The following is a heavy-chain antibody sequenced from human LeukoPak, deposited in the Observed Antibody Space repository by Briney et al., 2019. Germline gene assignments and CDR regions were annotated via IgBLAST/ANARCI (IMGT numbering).Heavy chain of an antibody. CDR3: ARVNYGSGSYHYYMDV. Sequence: ALVKVSCKASGYTFTSYGITWVRQAPGQGLEWMGWISTYNGNSNYAQKLQGRVTMTRNTSISTAYMELSSLRSEDTAVYYCARVNYGSGSYHYYMDVWGKGTTVTISS. D-gene: IGHD3-10*01. V-gene: IGHV1-18*01. CDR2: ISTYNGNS. J-gene: IGHJ6*03. CDR1: GYTFTSYG.